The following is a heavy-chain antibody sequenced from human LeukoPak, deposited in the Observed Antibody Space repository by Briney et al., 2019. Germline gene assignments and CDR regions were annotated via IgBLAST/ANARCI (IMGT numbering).Heavy chain of an antibody. CDR1: GGTFSSYA. J-gene: IGHJ5*02. CDR2: IIPILGIA. D-gene: IGHD2-2*02. V-gene: IGHV1-69*04. Sequence: SVKVSCKASGGTFSSYAISWVRQAPGQGLEWMGRIIPILGIANYAQKFQGRVTITADKSTSTAHMELSSLRSEDTAVYYCARDCSSTSCYTYPNWFDPWGQGTLVTVSS. CDR3: ARDCSSTSCYTYPNWFDP.